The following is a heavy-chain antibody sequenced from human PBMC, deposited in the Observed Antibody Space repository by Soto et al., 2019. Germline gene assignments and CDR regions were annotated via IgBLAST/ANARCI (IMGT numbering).Heavy chain of an antibody. CDR2: IYYSGST. Sequence: LSLTCTVSGGSISSYYWSWIRQPPGKGLEWIGYIYYSGSTNYNPSLKSRVTISVDTSKNQFSLKLSSVTAADTAVYYCARGDIVATIALNYYFDYWGQGTLVTVSS. CDR1: GGSISSYY. V-gene: IGHV4-59*01. D-gene: IGHD5-12*01. J-gene: IGHJ4*02. CDR3: ARGDIVATIALNYYFDY.